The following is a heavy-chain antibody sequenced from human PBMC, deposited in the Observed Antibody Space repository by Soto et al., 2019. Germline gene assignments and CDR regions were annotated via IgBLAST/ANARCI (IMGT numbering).Heavy chain of an antibody. Sequence: DVQLVESGGGVVKPGGSLRLSCRTSGFTFTKAWMRWVRQAPGKGLEWVGRIRSNADGGTVEYAAPVKGRFIISRDDSTNTLYLEMNSFDSEDTGVYFCPAGGVRGVFMSGMDVWAQGPAVTVSS. CDR3: PAGGVRGVFMSGMDV. J-gene: IGHJ6*02. CDR1: GFTFTKAW. V-gene: IGHV3-15*01. CDR2: IRSNADGGTV. D-gene: IGHD3-10*01.